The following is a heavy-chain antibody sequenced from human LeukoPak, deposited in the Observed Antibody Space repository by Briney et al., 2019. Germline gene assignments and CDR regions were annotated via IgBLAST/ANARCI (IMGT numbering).Heavy chain of an antibody. CDR2: IYYSGST. CDR3: ARVGATYDAFDI. V-gene: IGHV4-61*01. CDR1: GGSVSSGSYY. D-gene: IGHD1-26*01. J-gene: IGHJ3*02. Sequence: SETLSLTCTVSGGSVSSGSYYWSWIRQPPGTGLEWIGYIYYSGSTNYNPSLKSRVTISVDTSKNQFSLKLSSVTAADTAVYYCARVGATYDAFDIWGQGTMVTVSS.